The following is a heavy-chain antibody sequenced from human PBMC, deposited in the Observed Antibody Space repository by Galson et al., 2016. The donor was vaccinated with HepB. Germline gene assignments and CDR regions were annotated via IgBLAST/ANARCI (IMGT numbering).Heavy chain of an antibody. V-gene: IGHV4-34*01. CDR1: GGSFSGYD. J-gene: IGHJ4*02. Sequence: SETLSLTCGVSGGSFSGYDWTWIRQPPGKGLEWIGEINHSGTTKYNPSLKSRVTISVDMSKSEFSLKLNSVTAADTAVYYCARDNIVARPKPFDYWGQGTLVTVSS. CDR2: INHSGTT. CDR3: ARDNIVARPKPFDY. D-gene: IGHD6-6*01.